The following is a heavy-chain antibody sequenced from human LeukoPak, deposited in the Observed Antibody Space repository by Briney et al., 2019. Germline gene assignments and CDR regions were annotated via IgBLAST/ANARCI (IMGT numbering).Heavy chain of an antibody. J-gene: IGHJ4*02. V-gene: IGHV4-34*01. Sequence: SETLSLTCAVYGGSFSGYYWTWIRQTPEKGLEWIGEMNPSGSTNYNPSLKSRVTISVDTSKNQFSLKLSSVTAADTAVYYCARRRGYYGSGSYYPFDYWGQGTLVTVSS. CDR2: MNPSGST. D-gene: IGHD3-10*01. CDR3: ARRRGYYGSGSYYPFDY. CDR1: GGSFSGYY.